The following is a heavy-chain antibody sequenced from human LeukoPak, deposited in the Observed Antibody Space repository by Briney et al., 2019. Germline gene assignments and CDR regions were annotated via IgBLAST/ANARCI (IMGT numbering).Heavy chain of an antibody. CDR2: IYYSGST. CDR1: GGSISSYY. V-gene: IGHV4-59*08. J-gene: IGHJ4*02. Sequence: PSETLSLTCTVSGGSISSYYWSWIRQPPGKGLEWIGYIYYSGSTNYNPSLKSRVTISVDTSKNQFSLKLSSVTAADTAVYYCAASSSWYEIDYWGQGTLVTVSS. D-gene: IGHD6-13*01. CDR3: AASSSWYEIDY.